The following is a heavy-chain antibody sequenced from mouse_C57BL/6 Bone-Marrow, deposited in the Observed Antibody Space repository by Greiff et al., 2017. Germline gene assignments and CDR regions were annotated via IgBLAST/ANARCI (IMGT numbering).Heavy chain of an antibody. J-gene: IGHJ1*03. CDR1: GFTFSSYG. CDR3: AREPTIVTTVFYWYFDV. D-gene: IGHD2-5*01. V-gene: IGHV5-6*02. Sequence: DVMLVESGGDLVKPGGSLKLSCEASGFTFSSYGMSWVRQTPDKRLEWVATISSGGSYTYYPDSVKGRFTISRDNAKNTLYLQMSSLKSEDTAMYYCAREPTIVTTVFYWYFDVWGTGTTVTVSS. CDR2: ISSGGSYT.